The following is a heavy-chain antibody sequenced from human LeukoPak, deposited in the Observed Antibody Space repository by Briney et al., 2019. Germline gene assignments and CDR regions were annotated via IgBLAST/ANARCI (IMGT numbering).Heavy chain of an antibody. CDR3: ADQRTFYQLLSMDDAFDI. CDR1: GGSFSGTSYY. D-gene: IGHD2-2*01. J-gene: IGHJ3*02. V-gene: IGHV4-39*07. Sequence: SATLSLTCTVSGGSFSGTSYYWGWIRQPPGKGLEWIGSIYYTGHTYYNPSLKSRVTTSVDTSKNQFSLKLSSVTAADTAVYYCADQRTFYQLLSMDDAFDIWGQGTMVTVSS. CDR2: IYYTGHT.